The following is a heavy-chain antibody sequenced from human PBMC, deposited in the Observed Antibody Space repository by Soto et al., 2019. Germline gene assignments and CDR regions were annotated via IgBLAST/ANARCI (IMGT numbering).Heavy chain of an antibody. Sequence: EVQLVESGGGLVQPGGSLRLSCAASGFTVSSHYMNWVRQAPGKGLEWVSIIYGAASTYYADSVKGRFTISRDNSKNTLYLQMNSLRAEDTAVYYCARDGPSRSRYYFDYWGQGTLVTVSS. J-gene: IGHJ4*02. V-gene: IGHV3-66*01. CDR2: IYGAAST. CDR1: GFTVSSHY. D-gene: IGHD6-13*01. CDR3: ARDGPSRSRYYFDY.